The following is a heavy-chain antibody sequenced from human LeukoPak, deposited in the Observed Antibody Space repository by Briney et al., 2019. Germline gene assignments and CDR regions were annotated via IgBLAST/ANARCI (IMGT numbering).Heavy chain of an antibody. J-gene: IGHJ3*02. D-gene: IGHD5-24*01. CDR1: GGSISSYY. V-gene: IGHV4-4*07. CDR2: IYTSGST. Sequence: SETLSLTCTVSGGSISSYYWGWIRQPAGKGLEWIGRIYTSGSTNYNPSLKSRVTMSVDTSKNQFSLKLSSVTAADTAVYYCARVVEMATIRFGYDAFDIWGQGTMVTVSS. CDR3: ARVVEMATIRFGYDAFDI.